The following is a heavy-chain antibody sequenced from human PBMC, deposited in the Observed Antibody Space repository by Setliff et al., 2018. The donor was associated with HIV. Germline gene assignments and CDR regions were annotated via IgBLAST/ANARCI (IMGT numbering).Heavy chain of an antibody. Sequence: SLRLSCAASGDSFRNFGLNWVRQAPGKGLEWIAYISSRSDSIYYADYVKARLTVSRDKDKNSLYLQMNNMGAEDTAVYYCAMDTSLAYWGQGTLVTVSS. V-gene: IGHV3-48*01. CDR1: GDSFRNFG. CDR3: AMDTSLAY. J-gene: IGHJ4*02. CDR2: ISSRSDSI. D-gene: IGHD5-18*01.